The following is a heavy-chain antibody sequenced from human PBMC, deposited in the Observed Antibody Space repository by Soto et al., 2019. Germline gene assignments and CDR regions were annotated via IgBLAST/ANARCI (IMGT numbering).Heavy chain of an antibody. D-gene: IGHD2-21*02. CDR3: AREGVTLDYYYYGMDV. CDR1: GYTFTGYA. Sequence: ASVKVSCKASGYTFTGYAMHWVRQAPGQRLEWMGWINAGNGNTKYSQKFQGRVTITRDTSASTAYMELSSLRSDDTAVYYCAREGVTLDYYYYGMDVWGQGTTVTVSS. J-gene: IGHJ6*02. V-gene: IGHV1-3*01. CDR2: INAGNGNT.